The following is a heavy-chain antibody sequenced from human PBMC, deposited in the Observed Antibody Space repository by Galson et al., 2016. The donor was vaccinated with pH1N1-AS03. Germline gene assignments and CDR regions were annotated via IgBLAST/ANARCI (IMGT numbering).Heavy chain of an antibody. Sequence: QSGAEVTKPGESLKISCKVSGYNFMSYWIGWVRQMPGKGLEWLGIMYPEDSDVRYSPSLRGQVTISADKPISTAYLQWTSLEASDTAIYFCARPSPLGIPGRKGLYAFDLWGQGTKVTVSS. CDR1: GYNFMSYW. J-gene: IGHJ3*01. D-gene: IGHD7-27*01. CDR2: MYPEDSDV. CDR3: ARPSPLGIPGRKGLYAFDL. V-gene: IGHV5-51*04.